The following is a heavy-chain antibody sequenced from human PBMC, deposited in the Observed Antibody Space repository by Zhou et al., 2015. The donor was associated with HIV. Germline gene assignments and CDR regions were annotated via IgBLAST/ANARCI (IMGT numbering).Heavy chain of an antibody. D-gene: IGHD1-26*01. CDR1: GGTFSSYA. Sequence: QVQLVQSGAEVKKPGSSVKVSCKASGGTFSSYAISWVRQAPGQGLEWMGGIIPIFGTANYAQKFQGRVTITADESTSTAYMELSSLRSEDTAVYYCARVFGVVGATSGLYGMDVWGQGTTGHRLL. CDR2: IIPIFGTA. CDR3: ARVFGVVGATSGLYGMDV. J-gene: IGHJ6*02. V-gene: IGHV1-69*12.